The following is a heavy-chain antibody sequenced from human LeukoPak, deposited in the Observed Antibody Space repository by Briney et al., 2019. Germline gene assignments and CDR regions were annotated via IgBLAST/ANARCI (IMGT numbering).Heavy chain of an antibody. V-gene: IGHV4-59*01. Sequence: PSETLSLTCTLSGGSMTNYYWTWIRQPPGEGLEWLAYIYYYGSTNYTPSLESRLTLTIDTSKNQFSLKLSSVTAADTAVYYCAREGAGSYGFRYIDVWGKGTTVTVS. CDR1: GGSMTNYY. J-gene: IGHJ6*03. CDR2: IYYYGST. CDR3: AREGAGSYGFRYIDV. D-gene: IGHD5-18*01.